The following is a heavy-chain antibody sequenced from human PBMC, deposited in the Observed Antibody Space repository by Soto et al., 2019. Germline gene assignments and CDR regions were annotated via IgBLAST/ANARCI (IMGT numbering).Heavy chain of an antibody. CDR1: GFTFSDYY. V-gene: IGHV3-11*01. J-gene: IGHJ3*02. Sequence: GGSLRLSCAASGFTFSDYYMSWIRQAPGKGLEWVSYISSSGSTIYYADSVKGRFTISRDNAKNSLYLQMNSLRAEDTAVYYCAREDPGLHLGELSLGVGAFDIWGQGTMVTVSS. CDR2: ISSSGSTI. D-gene: IGHD3-16*02. CDR3: AREDPGLHLGELSLGVGAFDI.